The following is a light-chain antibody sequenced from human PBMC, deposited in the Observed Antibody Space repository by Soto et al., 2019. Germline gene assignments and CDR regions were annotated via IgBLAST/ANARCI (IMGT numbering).Light chain of an antibody. Sequence: DIQMTQSPSTLSGSVGDRVTITCRASHTISSWLAWYQQKPGKAPKLLIYKASTLKSGVPSRFSGSGSGTEFTLTISSLQPDDVAVYYCQQYYSPPRTFGHGTKVDIK. CDR1: HTISSW. CDR2: KAS. J-gene: IGKJ1*01. V-gene: IGKV1-5*03. CDR3: QQYYSPPRT.